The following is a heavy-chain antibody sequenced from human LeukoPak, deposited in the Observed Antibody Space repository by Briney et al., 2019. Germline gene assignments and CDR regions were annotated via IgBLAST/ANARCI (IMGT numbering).Heavy chain of an antibody. CDR3: ARGAGAGYNLQPFDY. CDR2: VYHSGIT. Sequence: SETLSLTCTVSGGSISTYYWNWIRQPPGKGLEWIGYVYHSGITNYNPSLKSRVTISVDTSKNQFSLKLSSVTAADTAVYYCARGAGAGYNLQPFDYWGQGTLVTVSS. J-gene: IGHJ4*02. V-gene: IGHV4-59*08. CDR1: GGSISTYY. D-gene: IGHD5-24*01.